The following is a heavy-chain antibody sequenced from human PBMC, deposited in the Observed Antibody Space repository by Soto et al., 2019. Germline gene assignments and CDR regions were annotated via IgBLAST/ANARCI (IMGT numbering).Heavy chain of an antibody. CDR2: IYHIGST. V-gene: IGHV4-38-2*01. D-gene: IGHD2-2*01. Sequence: PSETLSLTCAVSGYSISSGYYWGWIRQPPGKGLEWIGSIYHIGSTYYNPSLKSRVTISVDTSKNQFSLKLSSVNAADTAVYYCARVGGGYCSSTSCYFCLRVFFDYWGQGTLVTVSS. J-gene: IGHJ4*02. CDR1: GYSISSGYY. CDR3: ARVGGGYCSSTSCYFCLRVFFDY.